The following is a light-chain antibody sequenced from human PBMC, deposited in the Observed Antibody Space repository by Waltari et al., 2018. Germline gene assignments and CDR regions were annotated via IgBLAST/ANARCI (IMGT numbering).Light chain of an antibody. CDR3: SSFTTSSASDFV. J-gene: IGLJ1*01. Sequence: QHHPGKAPTLLILDVSKWPSGVSNRFSGSKSGNTASLTISGLQAEDEADYFCSSFTTSSASDFVFGTGTKVTVL. CDR2: DVS. V-gene: IGLV2-14*03.